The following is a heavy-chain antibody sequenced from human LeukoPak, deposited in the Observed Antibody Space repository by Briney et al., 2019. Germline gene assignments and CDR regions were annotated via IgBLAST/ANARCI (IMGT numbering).Heavy chain of an antibody. V-gene: IGHV3-21*01. J-gene: IGHJ4*02. D-gene: IGHD6-19*01. CDR3: ARDPSIAVAGDN. Sequence: GSLRLSCAASGFTFSSYSMNWVRQAPGKGLEWVSSISSSSSYIYYADSVKGRFTISRDNAKNSLYLQMNSLRAEDTAVYYCARDPSIAVAGDNWGQGTLVTVSS. CDR2: ISSSSSYI. CDR1: GFTFSSYS.